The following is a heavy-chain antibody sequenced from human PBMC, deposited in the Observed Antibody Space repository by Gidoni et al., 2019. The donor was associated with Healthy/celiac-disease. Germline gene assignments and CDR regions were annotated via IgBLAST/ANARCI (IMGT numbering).Heavy chain of an antibody. J-gene: IGHJ4*02. V-gene: IGHV4-39*01. CDR3: ARSLDFWSGYSFDY. Sequence: QLQLQESGPGLVKPSETLSLTCTVSGGSISSSSYYWGWIRQPPGKGLEWIGSIYYSGSTYYNPSLKSRVTISVDTSKNQFSLKLSSVTAADTAVYYCARSLDFWSGYSFDYWGQGTLVTVSS. CDR1: GGSISSSSYY. D-gene: IGHD3-3*01. CDR2: IYYSGST.